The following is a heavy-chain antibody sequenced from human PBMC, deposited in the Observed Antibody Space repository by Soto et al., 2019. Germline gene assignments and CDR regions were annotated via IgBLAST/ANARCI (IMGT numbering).Heavy chain of an antibody. V-gene: IGHV4-4*07. CDR1: GGTISGYN. CDR2: IYSSRTT. Sequence: PSETLSLTCSVSGGTISGYNWPWIRQPAGKGLEGIGRIYSSRTTKYTPSPQSRVTMSLDTPNNQFSLRLTSVTAADTAVYYCARGQRFSDWFDPWGQGTLVTVS. D-gene: IGHD3-3*01. CDR3: ARGQRFSDWFDP. J-gene: IGHJ5*02.